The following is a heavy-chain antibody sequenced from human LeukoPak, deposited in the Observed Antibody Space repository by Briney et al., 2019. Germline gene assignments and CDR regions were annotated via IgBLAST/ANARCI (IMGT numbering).Heavy chain of an antibody. V-gene: IGHV1-58*01. CDR2: IVVGSGNT. CDR3: AADYNWNDYYMDV. J-gene: IGHJ6*03. CDR1: GFTFTSSA. D-gene: IGHD1-20*01. Sequence: SVKVSCKASGFTFTSSAVQWVRQARGQRLEWIGWIVVGSGNTNYAQKFQERVTITRDMSTSTAYMELSSLRSEDTAVYYCAADYNWNDYYMDVWGKGTTVTVSS.